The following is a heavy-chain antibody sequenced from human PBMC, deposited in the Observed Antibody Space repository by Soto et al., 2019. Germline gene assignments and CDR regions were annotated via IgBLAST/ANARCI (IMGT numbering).Heavy chain of an antibody. CDR1: GGSFSGYY. D-gene: IGHD6-13*01. V-gene: IGHV4-34*01. CDR2: INHSGST. CDR3: ARVVRYSSSWYKVDYYYGMDV. Sequence: SETLSLTCAVYGGSFSGYYWSWIRQPPGKGLEWIGEINHSGSTNYNPSLKSRVTISVDTSKNQFSLKLSSVTAADTAVYYCARVVRYSSSWYKVDYYYGMDVWGQGTTVTVSS. J-gene: IGHJ6*02.